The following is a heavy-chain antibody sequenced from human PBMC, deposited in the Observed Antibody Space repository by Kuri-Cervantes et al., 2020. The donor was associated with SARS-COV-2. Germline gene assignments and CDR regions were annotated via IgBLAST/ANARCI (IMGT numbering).Heavy chain of an antibody. V-gene: IGHV1-18*01. CDR2: ISAYNGNT. CDR3: ARVYCSGGSCYSLDY. Sequence: ASVKVSCKASGYTFTSYGISWVRQAPGQGLEWMGWISAYNGNTNYARKLQGRVTMTTDTSTSTAYMELRSLRSDDTAVYYCARVYCSGGSCYSLDYWGQGTLVTVSS. J-gene: IGHJ4*02. CDR1: GYTFTSYG. D-gene: IGHD2-15*01.